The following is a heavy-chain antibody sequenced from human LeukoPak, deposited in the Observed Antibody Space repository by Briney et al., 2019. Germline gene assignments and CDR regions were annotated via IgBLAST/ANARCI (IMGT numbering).Heavy chain of an antibody. CDR2: INPRGGST. V-gene: IGHV1-46*01. CDR3: ARVGTNGANADN. CDR1: GYIFTTYY. J-gene: IGHJ4*02. Sequence: GASVKVSCKASGYIFTTYYVHWLRQAPGQGPEWMGIINPRGGSTDYAQKFQGRVTMTSDTSTSTVYMELKSLRSEDTAVYFCARVGTNGANADNWGPGTLVNGSS. D-gene: IGHD7-27*01.